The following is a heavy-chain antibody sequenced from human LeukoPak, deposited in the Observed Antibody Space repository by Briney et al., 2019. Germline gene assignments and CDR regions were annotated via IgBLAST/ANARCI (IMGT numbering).Heavy chain of an antibody. CDR1: GGSFSGYY. CDR2: INHSGST. CDR3: ARALEEFRITMVRGVILGYFDY. D-gene: IGHD3-10*01. V-gene: IGHV4-34*01. Sequence: PSETLSLTCAVYGGSFSGYYWSWIRQPPGKGLEWIGEINHSGSTNYNPSLKSRVTISVDTSKNQFSLKLSSVTAADTAVYYCARALEEFRITMVRGVILGYFDYWGQGTLVTVSS. J-gene: IGHJ4*02.